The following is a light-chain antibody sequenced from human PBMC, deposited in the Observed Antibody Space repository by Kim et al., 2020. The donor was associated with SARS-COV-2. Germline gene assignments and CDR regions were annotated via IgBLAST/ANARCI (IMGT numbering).Light chain of an antibody. J-gene: IGKJ1*01. V-gene: IGKV1-5*03. CDR1: QGISSW. CDR2: KAS. Sequence: ASVGDRVTITCRASQGISSWLAWYQQKPGKAPKLLIYKASSLESGVPSRFSGSGSGTEFTLTISSLQPDDFATYYCQQYNSYSQTFGQGTKVDIK. CDR3: QQYNSYSQT.